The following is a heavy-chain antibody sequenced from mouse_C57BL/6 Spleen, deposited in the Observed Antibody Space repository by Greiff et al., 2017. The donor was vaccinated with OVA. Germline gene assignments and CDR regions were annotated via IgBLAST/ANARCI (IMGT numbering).Heavy chain of an antibody. V-gene: IGHV1-80*01. Sequence: VQLQQSGAELVKPGASVKISCKASGYAFSSYWMNWVKQRPGKGLEWIGQIYPGDGDTNYNGKFKGKATLTADKSSSTAYMQLSSLTSEDSAVYFCARQGTGEGRYFDVWGTGTTVTVSS. CDR1: GYAFSSYW. D-gene: IGHD2-14*01. CDR2: IYPGDGDT. CDR3: ARQGTGEGRYFDV. J-gene: IGHJ1*03.